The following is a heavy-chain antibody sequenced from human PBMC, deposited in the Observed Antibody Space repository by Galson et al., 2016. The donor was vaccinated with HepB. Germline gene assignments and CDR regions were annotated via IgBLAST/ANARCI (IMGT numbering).Heavy chain of an antibody. CDR3: ARFRDGLGLYFDS. CDR2: IYWDVDK. J-gene: IGHJ4*02. CDR1: GFSLNASRLD. Sequence: PALVQPTQTLTLTCSFSGFSLNASRLDVAWIRQPPGKALEWLALIYWDVDKRYSPSLQSRLTITKDTSKNQVVLTMTDMDPVETGTYFCARFRDGLGLYFDSWGQGTLVTVSS. V-gene: IGHV2-5*02. D-gene: IGHD1-26*01.